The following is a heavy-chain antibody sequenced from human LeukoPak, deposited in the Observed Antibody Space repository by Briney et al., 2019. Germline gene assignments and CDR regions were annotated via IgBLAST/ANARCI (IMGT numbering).Heavy chain of an antibody. Sequence: ASVKVSCKASGYTFTSYYMHWVRQAPGQGLEWMGIINPSGGSTSYAQKFQGRVTMTRDTSTSTVYMELSGLRSEDTAVYYCARGSGPVVPAASNWFDPWGQGTLVTVSS. CDR1: GYTFTSYY. D-gene: IGHD2-2*01. V-gene: IGHV1-46*01. CDR2: INPSGGST. J-gene: IGHJ5*02. CDR3: ARGSGPVVPAASNWFDP.